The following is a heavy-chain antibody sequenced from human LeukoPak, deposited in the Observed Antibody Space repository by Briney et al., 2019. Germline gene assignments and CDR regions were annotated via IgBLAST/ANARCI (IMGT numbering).Heavy chain of an antibody. CDR3: ARRRHYGGNSEGLDYFDY. D-gene: IGHD4-23*01. Sequence: PSETLSLTCTVSGGSISNYHWTWIRQPAGKGLEWIGQIHTSGSTNYNPPLKSRVTMSIDTPENQVSLTMRSVTAADTAVYYCARRRHYGGNSEGLDYFDYWGQGTLVTVSS. CDR1: GGSISNYH. V-gene: IGHV4-4*07. J-gene: IGHJ4*02. CDR2: IHTSGST.